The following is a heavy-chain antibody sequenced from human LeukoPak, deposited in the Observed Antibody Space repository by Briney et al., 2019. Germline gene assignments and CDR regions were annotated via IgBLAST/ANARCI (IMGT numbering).Heavy chain of an antibody. CDR3: ARRSSIAARAPHDY. J-gene: IGHJ4*02. CDR2: ISSSSSYI. D-gene: IGHD6-6*01. CDR1: GFTFSSYS. Sequence: PGGSPRLSCAASGFTFSSYSMNWVPPAPGKGLGWGSSISSSSSYIYYADSVKGRFTISRDNAKNSLYLQMNSLRAEDTAVYYCARRSSIAARAPHDYWGQGTLVTVSS. V-gene: IGHV3-21*01.